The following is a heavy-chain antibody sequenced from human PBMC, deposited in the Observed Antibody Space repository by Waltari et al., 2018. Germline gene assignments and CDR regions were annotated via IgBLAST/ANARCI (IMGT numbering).Heavy chain of an antibody. CDR2: STDKATSYTT. CDR1: GFSFSDHY. CDR3: ARGFRSFDI. V-gene: IGHV3-72*01. J-gene: IGHJ3*02. Sequence: EVQLVESGGGLVQPGGSLRLACVASGFSFSDHYMHCARQAPGKGLEWVGRSTDKATSYTTQYAPSMKDRFTVSRDESKNTLYLQMNSLRTDDTAVYYCARGFRSFDIWGQGTMVTVSS.